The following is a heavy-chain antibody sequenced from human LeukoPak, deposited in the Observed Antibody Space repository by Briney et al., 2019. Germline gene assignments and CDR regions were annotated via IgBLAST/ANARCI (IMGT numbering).Heavy chain of an antibody. CDR1: GFTFNNYG. J-gene: IGHJ4*02. Sequence: PGKSLRLSCAASGFTFNNYGMHWVRQAPGKGLEWVAVISYDGRNIHYPDSVKGRFTISRDISTDTLWLQMDSLRTEDTAVYYCAKGHLRGTAAAIDYWGQGTLVTVSS. CDR3: AKGHLRGTAAAIDY. V-gene: IGHV3-30*18. D-gene: IGHD2-2*01. CDR2: ISYDGRNI.